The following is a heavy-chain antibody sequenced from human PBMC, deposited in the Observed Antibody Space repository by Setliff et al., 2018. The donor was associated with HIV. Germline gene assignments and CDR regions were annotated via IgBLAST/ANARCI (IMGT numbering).Heavy chain of an antibody. CDR3: ARVGYKDASDI. J-gene: IGHJ3*02. CDR2: IYSGGSP. CDR1: DFTVSSNG. Sequence: PGGSLRLSCAASDFTVSSNGMTWVRQAPGRGLESVSLIYSGGSPYYADSVQGRFTISRDNSKNTLYLQMDSLRIEDTAVYYCARVGYKDASDIWGQGTMVTVS. D-gene: IGHD5-18*01. V-gene: IGHV3-66*02.